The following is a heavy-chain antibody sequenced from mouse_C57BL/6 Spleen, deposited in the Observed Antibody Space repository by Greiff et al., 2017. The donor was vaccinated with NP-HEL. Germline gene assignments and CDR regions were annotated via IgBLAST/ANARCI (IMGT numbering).Heavy chain of an antibody. CDR3: ARDYDGSSYGGYDFDY. J-gene: IGHJ2*01. Sequence: VQLQQSDAELVKPGASVKISCKVSGYTFTDHTIHWMKQRPEQGLEWIGYIYPRDGSTKYNEKFKGKATLTADKSSSTAYMQLNSLTSEDSAVYFCARDYDGSSYGGYDFDYWGQGTTLTVSS. CDR1: GYTFTDHT. V-gene: IGHV1-78*01. CDR2: IYPRDGST. D-gene: IGHD1-1*01.